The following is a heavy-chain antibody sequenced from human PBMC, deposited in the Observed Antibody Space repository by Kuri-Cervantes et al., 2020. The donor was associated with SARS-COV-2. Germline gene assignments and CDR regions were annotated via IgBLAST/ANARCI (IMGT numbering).Heavy chain of an antibody. Sequence: ASVKVSCKASGYTFTGYYMHWVRQAPGQGLEWMGWINPNSGGTNYAQKFQGRVTMTRDTSISTAYMELSRLRSDDTAVYYCARGRGIQWNAFDIWGQGTMVTVSS. CDR3: ARGRGIQWNAFDI. V-gene: IGHV1-2*02. J-gene: IGHJ3*02. CDR2: INPNSGGT. CDR1: GYTFTGYY. D-gene: IGHD5-12*01.